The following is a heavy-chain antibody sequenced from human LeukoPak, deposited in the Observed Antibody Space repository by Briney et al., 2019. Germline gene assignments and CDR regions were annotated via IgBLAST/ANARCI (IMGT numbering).Heavy chain of an antibody. CDR2: FDPEDGET. Sequence: APVKVSCKVSGYTLTELSMHWVRQAPGKGLEWMGGFDPEDGETIYAQKFQGRVTMTEDTSTDTAYMELSSLRSEDTAVYYCATNYYGSGSYYEGWYFDYWGQGTLVTVSS. V-gene: IGHV1-24*01. CDR1: GYTLTELS. CDR3: ATNYYGSGSYYEGWYFDY. D-gene: IGHD3-10*01. J-gene: IGHJ4*02.